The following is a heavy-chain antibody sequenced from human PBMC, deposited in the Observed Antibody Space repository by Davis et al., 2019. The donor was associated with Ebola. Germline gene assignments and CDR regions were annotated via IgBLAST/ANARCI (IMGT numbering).Heavy chain of an antibody. CDR1: GYTFTGYY. CDR2: INPNSGGT. Sequence: ASVKVSCKASGYTFTGYYMHWVRQAPGQGLEWMGWINPNSGGTNYAQKFQGRVTMTRDTSISTAYMELSSLRSDDTAVYYCARDLEQRDGSSWSYYYYYMDVWGKGTTVTVSS. D-gene: IGHD6-13*01. J-gene: IGHJ6*03. V-gene: IGHV1-2*02. CDR3: ARDLEQRDGSSWSYYYYYMDV.